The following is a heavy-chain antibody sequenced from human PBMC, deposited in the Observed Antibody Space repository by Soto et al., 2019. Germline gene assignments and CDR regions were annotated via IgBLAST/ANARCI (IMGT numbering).Heavy chain of an antibody. D-gene: IGHD3-9*01. CDR3: ARAYYEILTGYYPCSVP. CDR1: GGSISSYY. J-gene: IGHJ5*02. V-gene: IGHV4-4*07. Sequence: SEPLSLTCTVSGGSISSYYWSWIRQPAGKGLEWIGRIYTSGSTNYNPSLKSRVTMSVDTSKNQFSLKLSSVTAADTAVYYCARAYYEILTGYYPCSVPWGQGTLVTVSS. CDR2: IYTSGST.